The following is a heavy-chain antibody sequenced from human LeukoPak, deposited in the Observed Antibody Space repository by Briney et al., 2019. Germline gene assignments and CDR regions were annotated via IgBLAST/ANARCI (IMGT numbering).Heavy chain of an antibody. CDR1: GGSISSYY. CDR3: AREDNWKGAFDI. Sequence: SETLSLTCTVSGGSISSYYWSWIRQPPGKGLEWIGYIYYSGSTNYNPSLKSRVTISVDASKNQFSLKLSSVTAADTAVYYCAREDNWKGAFDIWGQGTMDTVSS. J-gene: IGHJ3*02. CDR2: IYYSGST. D-gene: IGHD1-1*01. V-gene: IGHV4-59*01.